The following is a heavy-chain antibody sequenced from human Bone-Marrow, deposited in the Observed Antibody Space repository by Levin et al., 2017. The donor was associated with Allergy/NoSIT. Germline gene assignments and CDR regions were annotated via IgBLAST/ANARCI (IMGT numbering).Heavy chain of an antibody. Sequence: SVKVSCKASGGTFSSYTVSWVRQAPGQGLEWMGGIIPIFGSAKYAQNFQGRVTITADESASTVYMELRSLRSEDTAVYYCAPLGYCSGISCYEWGQGTLVTVSS. CDR1: GGTFSSYT. D-gene: IGHD2-2*01. CDR2: IIPIFGSA. CDR3: APLGYCSGISCYE. V-gene: IGHV1-69*13. J-gene: IGHJ4*02.